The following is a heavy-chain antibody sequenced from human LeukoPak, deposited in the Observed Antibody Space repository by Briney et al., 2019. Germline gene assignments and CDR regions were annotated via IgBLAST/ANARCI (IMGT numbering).Heavy chain of an antibody. CDR2: ISSSSSYI. CDR3: ARVVISPRWEWLVRGAFDI. CDR1: GFTFSSYS. J-gene: IGHJ3*02. Sequence: GGSLRLSCAASGFTFSSYSTNWVRQAPGKVLEWVSSISSSSSYIYYADSVRGRFTISRDNAKNSLYLQMNSLRAEDTAVYYCARVVISPRWEWLVRGAFDIWGQGTMVTVSS. D-gene: IGHD6-19*01. V-gene: IGHV3-21*01.